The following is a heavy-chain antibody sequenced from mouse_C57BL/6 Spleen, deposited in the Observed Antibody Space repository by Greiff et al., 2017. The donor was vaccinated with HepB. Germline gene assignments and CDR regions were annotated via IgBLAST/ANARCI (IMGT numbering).Heavy chain of an antibody. CDR1: GYTFTSYW. Sequence: QVQLKQPGAELVKPGASVKLSCKASGYTFTSYWMHWVKQRPGQGLEWIGMIHPNSGSTNYNEKFKSKATLTVDKSSSTAYMQLSSLTSEDSAVYYCARDGANWDGVYYFDYWGQGTTLTVSS. CDR2: IHPNSGST. CDR3: ARDGANWDGVYYFDY. D-gene: IGHD4-1*01. V-gene: IGHV1-64*01. J-gene: IGHJ2*01.